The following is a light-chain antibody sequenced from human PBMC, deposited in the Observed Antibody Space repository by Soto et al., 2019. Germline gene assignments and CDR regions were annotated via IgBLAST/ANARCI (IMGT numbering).Light chain of an antibody. V-gene: IGKV3-20*01. CDR1: QSVSSNY. CDR3: HLYGSSVRT. J-gene: IGKJ1*01. Sequence: VVTQSPGTLSLYPGERATLSCRASQSVSSNYLAWYQQKPGQAPRLRIAGASSRATGIPDRFSGRGSGTDFTLTISRLEPEDFAVYYCHLYGSSVRTFGQGTPVEI. CDR2: GAS.